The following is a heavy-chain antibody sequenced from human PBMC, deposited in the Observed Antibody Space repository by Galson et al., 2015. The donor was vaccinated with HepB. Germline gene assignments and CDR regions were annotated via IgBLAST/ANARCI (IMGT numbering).Heavy chain of an antibody. CDR2: IYPGDSDT. D-gene: IGHD4-17*01. CDR1: GYSFTSYW. J-gene: IGHJ4*02. Sequence: QSGAEVKKPGESLKISCKGSGYSFTSYWIGWVRQMPGKGLEWMGIIYPGDSDTRSSPSFQGQVTISADKSISTAYLQWSSLKASDTAMYYCARHGPIGDYGDHEIDYWGQGTLVTVSS. V-gene: IGHV5-51*01. CDR3: ARHGPIGDYGDHEIDY.